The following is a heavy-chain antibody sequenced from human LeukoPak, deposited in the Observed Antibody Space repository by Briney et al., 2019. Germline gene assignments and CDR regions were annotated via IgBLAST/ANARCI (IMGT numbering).Heavy chain of an antibody. D-gene: IGHD6-6*01. Sequence: PGGSLRLSCAASGFTFNIYAMSWVRQTPGKGLEWVSAITDTGGDTYHADSVKGRFTISRDNSKNTLYLQMNSLRDEDTAIYYCAKGSSSSRPYYFDHWAPGTLVTVSS. CDR2: ITDTGGDT. J-gene: IGHJ4*02. V-gene: IGHV3-23*01. CDR3: AKGSSSSRPYYFDH. CDR1: GFTFNIYA.